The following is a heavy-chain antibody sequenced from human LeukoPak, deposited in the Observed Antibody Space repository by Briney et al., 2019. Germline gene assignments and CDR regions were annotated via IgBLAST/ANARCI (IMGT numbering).Heavy chain of an antibody. CDR2: IYTSGTT. Sequence: SETLSLTCAVYGGSFSGHYWSWIRQSAGKGLEWIGRIYTSGTTNSNPSLKSRVTMSVDTSKNQFSLKLSSVTAADTAVYYCARDRQTFYDYVGGNYRFYFDYWGQGTLVTVSS. CDR3: ARDRQTFYDYVGGNYRFYFDY. V-gene: IGHV4-4*07. CDR1: GGSFSGHY. J-gene: IGHJ4*02. D-gene: IGHD3-16*02.